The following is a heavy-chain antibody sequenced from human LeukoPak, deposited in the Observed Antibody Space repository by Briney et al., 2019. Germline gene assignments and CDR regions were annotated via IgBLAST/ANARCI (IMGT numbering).Heavy chain of an antibody. Sequence: GESLKISCKGPGYSFTNYWIGWVRQMPGKGLEWMGIIYPGDSDTRYSPSFQGQVTISADKSISTAYLQWSSLKASDTAMYYCARVYYDSSGSKRAYDYWGQGTLVTVSS. CDR3: ARVYYDSSGSKRAYDY. D-gene: IGHD3-22*01. V-gene: IGHV5-51*01. J-gene: IGHJ4*02. CDR2: IYPGDSDT. CDR1: GYSFTNYW.